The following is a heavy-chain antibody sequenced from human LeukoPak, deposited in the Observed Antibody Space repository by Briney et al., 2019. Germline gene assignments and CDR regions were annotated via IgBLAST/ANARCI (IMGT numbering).Heavy chain of an antibody. CDR2: INSGSGDT. V-gene: IGHV1-2*02. CDR3: ARGSDTMVRGASSAFDY. J-gene: IGHJ4*02. Sequence: GASVKVSCQASGYSFTDYYMHWARQAPGQGLEWIGWINSGSGDTNYAQKFQGRVTMTRDTSISTAYMELSRLRSDDTAVYYCARGSDTMVRGASSAFDYWGQGTLVTVSS. CDR1: GYSFTDYY. D-gene: IGHD3-10*01.